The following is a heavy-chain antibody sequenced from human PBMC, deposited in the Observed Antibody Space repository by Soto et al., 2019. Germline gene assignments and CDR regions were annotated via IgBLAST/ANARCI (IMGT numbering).Heavy chain of an antibody. D-gene: IGHD3-3*01. CDR1: GGSISSGGYY. J-gene: IGHJ5*02. CDR3: ARVPPGGGDFWSGSHPNWFDP. V-gene: IGHV4-31*03. CDR2: IYYSGST. Sequence: SETLSLTCTVSGGSISSGGYYWSWIRQHPGKGLEWIGYIYYSGSTYYNPSLKSRVTISVDTSKNQFSLKLSSVTAADTAVYYCARVPPGGGDFWSGSHPNWFDPWGQGTLVTVSS.